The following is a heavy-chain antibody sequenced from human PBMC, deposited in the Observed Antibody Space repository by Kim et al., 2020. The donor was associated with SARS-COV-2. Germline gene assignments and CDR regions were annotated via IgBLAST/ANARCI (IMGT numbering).Heavy chain of an antibody. J-gene: IGHJ6*02. V-gene: IGHV1-24*01. CDR3: ATATTVRGVPDDYYYYYYGVDV. CDR1: GYTLTELS. Sequence: ASVKVSCKVSGYTLTELSMHWVRQAPGKGLEWMGGFDPEDGETIYAQKFQGRVTMTEDTSTDTAYMELSSLRSEDTAVYYCATATTVRGVPDDYYYYYYGVDVWSQGTTVSVSS. CDR2: FDPEDGET. D-gene: IGHD3-10*01.